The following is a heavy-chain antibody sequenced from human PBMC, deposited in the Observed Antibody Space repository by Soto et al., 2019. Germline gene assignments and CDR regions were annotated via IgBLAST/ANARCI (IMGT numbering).Heavy chain of an antibody. D-gene: IGHD6-13*01. V-gene: IGHV1-18*04. J-gene: IGHJ6*02. CDR3: ARDGLAEHPLVQGSYYYGMAV. CDR1: GYTFTSYG. CDR2: ISAYNGNT. Sequence: QVQLVQSGAEVKKPGASVKVSCKASGYTFTSYGIRWVRQAPGQGLAWMEWISAYNGNTNYAQKLQGRVTMNTDTSASRAYMELRSLRSDGTSVYYCARDGLAEHPLVQGSYYYGMAVWGHGTTVAVAS.